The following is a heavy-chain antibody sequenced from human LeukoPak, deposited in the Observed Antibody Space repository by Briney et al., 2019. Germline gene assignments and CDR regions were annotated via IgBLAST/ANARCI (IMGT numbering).Heavy chain of an antibody. CDR1: GYSFNSYG. J-gene: IGHJ5*02. Sequence: ASVKVSCKASGYSFNSYGISWVRQAPGQGLEWLGWISANNGNTNYAQKLQGRVTMTRDTSTSTVYMELSSLRSEDTAVYYCARNREMATSNWFDPWGQGTLVTVSS. CDR2: ISANNGNT. D-gene: IGHD5-24*01. CDR3: ARNREMATSNWFDP. V-gene: IGHV1-18*01.